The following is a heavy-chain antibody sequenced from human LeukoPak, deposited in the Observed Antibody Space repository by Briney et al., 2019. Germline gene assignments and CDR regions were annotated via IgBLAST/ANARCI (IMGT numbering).Heavy chain of an antibody. CDR3: ARGYGSGSYGY. Sequence: GGSLRLSCAASGFSVSSNYMSWVRQAPGKGLEWVSILYSGGTTYYADSVKGRFTISRDNSKNTLYLQMNSLRAEDTAVHYCARGYGSGSYGYWGQGTLVTVSS. V-gene: IGHV3-66*01. CDR1: GFSVSSNY. CDR2: LYSGGTT. J-gene: IGHJ4*02. D-gene: IGHD3-10*01.